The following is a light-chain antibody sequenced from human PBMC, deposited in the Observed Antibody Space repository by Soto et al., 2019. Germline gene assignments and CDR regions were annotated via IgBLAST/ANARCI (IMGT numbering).Light chain of an antibody. CDR3: QQYNTYSGT. V-gene: IGKV1-5*01. J-gene: IGKJ1*01. CDR1: QSLSSW. CDR2: DAS. Sequence: DIQMTQPPSTLSASLGDRVTITCRASQSLSSWLAWYQQKPGKAPKLLIYDASSLESGVPSRFSGSGSGTEFTLTITSLQPDDFATYYCQQYNTYSGTFGQGTKVDIK.